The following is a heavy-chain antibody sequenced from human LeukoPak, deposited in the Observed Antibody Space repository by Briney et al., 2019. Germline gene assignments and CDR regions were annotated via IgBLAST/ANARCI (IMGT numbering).Heavy chain of an antibody. CDR1: GGSFSGYY. V-gene: IGHV4-34*01. CDR3: ARGGRCSSTSCYAIRGYYYYYYGMDV. Sequence: SETLSLTCAVYGGSFSGYYWSWIRQPPGKGLEWIGEINHSGNTNYNPSLKSRVTISVDTSKNQFSLKLSSVTAADTAVYYCARGGRCSSTSCYAIRGYYYYYYGMDVWGQGTTVTVSS. J-gene: IGHJ6*02. D-gene: IGHD2-2*01. CDR2: INHSGNT.